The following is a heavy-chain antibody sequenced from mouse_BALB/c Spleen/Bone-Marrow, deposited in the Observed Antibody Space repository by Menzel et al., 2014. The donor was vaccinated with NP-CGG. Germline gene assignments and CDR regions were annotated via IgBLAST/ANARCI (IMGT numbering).Heavy chain of an antibody. V-gene: IGHV1-69*02. CDR2: IDPSDSYT. D-gene: IGHD2-1*01. CDR3: ARGLYGNSGY. J-gene: IGHJ2*01. Sequence: QVHVKQSGAELVKPGASVKLSCEASGYTFTSYWMHWVKQRPGQGLEWIGEIDPSDSYTNYNQKFKGKATLTVDKSSSTAYMQLSSLTSEDSAVYYCARGLYGNSGYWGQGTTLTVSS. CDR1: GYTFTSYW.